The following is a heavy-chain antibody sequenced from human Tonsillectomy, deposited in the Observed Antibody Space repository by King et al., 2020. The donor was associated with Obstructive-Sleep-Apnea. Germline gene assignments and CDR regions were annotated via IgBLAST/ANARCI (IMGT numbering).Heavy chain of an antibody. CDR3: ARGDRWIYGGNSRGEYFQH. Sequence: VQLQQWGAGLLKPSETLSLTCAVYGGSFSGYYWSWIRQPPGKGLEWIGEINHSGSTNYNPSLKSRVTISVDTSKNQFSLKLSSVTAADTAVYYCARGDRWIYGGNSRGEYFQHWGQGTLVTVSS. D-gene: IGHD4-23*01. J-gene: IGHJ1*01. CDR2: INHSGST. CDR1: GGSFSGYY. V-gene: IGHV4-34*01.